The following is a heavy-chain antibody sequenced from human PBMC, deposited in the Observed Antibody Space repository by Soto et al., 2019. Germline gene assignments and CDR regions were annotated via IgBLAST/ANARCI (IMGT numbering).Heavy chain of an antibody. V-gene: IGHV4-30-4*01. CDR3: ARVGSGYDPYYYYYGMDV. CDR2: IYYSGST. D-gene: IGHD5-12*01. Sequence: SETLSLTCTVSGGSISSGDYYWSWIRQPPGKGLEWIGYIYYSGSTYYNPSLKSRVTISVDTSKNQFSLKLSSVTAADTAVYYCARVGSGYDPYYYYYGMDVWGQGTTVTVSS. J-gene: IGHJ6*02. CDR1: GGSISSGDYY.